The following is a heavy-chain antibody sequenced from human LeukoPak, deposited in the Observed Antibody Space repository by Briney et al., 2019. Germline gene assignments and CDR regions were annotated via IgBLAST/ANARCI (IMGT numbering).Heavy chain of an antibody. Sequence: TSETLSLTCTVSGGSISSSSYYWGWIRQPPGKGLEWIGSIYYSGSTYYNPSLKSRFTISVDTSKNQFSLKLSSVTAADTAVYYCASPRPMRSSGSLAFDIWGQGTMVTVSS. CDR1: GGSISSSSYY. CDR2: IYYSGST. D-gene: IGHD3-22*01. V-gene: IGHV4-39*07. J-gene: IGHJ3*02. CDR3: ASPRPMRSSGSLAFDI.